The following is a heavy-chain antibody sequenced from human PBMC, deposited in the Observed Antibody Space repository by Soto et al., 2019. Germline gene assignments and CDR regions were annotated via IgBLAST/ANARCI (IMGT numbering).Heavy chain of an antibody. V-gene: IGHV1-18*01. Sequence: ASVKVSCKASGYTFTSYGISWVRQAPGQGLEWMGWISAYNGNTNYAQKLQGRVTMTTDTSTSTAYMELRSLRSDDTAVYYCTRPDGSYFYYYGMDVWGQGTTVTVSS. D-gene: IGHD1-26*01. CDR2: ISAYNGNT. J-gene: IGHJ6*02. CDR1: GYTFTSYG. CDR3: TRPDGSYFYYYGMDV.